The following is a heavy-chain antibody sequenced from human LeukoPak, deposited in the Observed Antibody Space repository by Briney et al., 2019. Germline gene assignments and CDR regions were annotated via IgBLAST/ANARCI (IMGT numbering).Heavy chain of an antibody. V-gene: IGHV3-21*01. D-gene: IGHD3-22*01. CDR3: ARGPDYYDSTYYFDY. J-gene: IGHJ4*02. Sequence: SGGSLRLSCAASGFMFSSHSMNWVRQAPGKGLEWVSSISSSSSYIYYADSVKGRFTISRDNAKQSLYLQMNSLRADDTAVYYCARGPDYYDSTYYFDYWGQGTLVTVSS. CDR2: ISSSSSYI. CDR1: GFMFSSHS.